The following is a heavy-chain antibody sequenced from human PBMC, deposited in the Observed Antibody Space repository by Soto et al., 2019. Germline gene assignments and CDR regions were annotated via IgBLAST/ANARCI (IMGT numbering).Heavy chain of an antibody. CDR2: INHSGST. D-gene: IGHD2-2*01. Sequence: KPSETLSLTCAVYGGSFSGYYWSWIRQPPGKGLEWIGEINHSGSTNYNPSLKSRVTISVDTSKNQFSLKLSSVTAADTAVYYCARGVRPNCSSTSGYGGSYYYYFMDVCGKGTPATVSS. CDR1: GGSFSGYY. CDR3: ARGVRPNCSSTSGYGGSYYYYFMDV. V-gene: IGHV4-34*01. J-gene: IGHJ6*03.